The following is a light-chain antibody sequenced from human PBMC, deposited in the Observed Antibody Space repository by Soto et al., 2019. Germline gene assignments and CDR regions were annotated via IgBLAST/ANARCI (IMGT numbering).Light chain of an antibody. V-gene: IGKV3-20*01. J-gene: IGKJ1*01. CDR3: QPYGSSPRT. CDR1: QSVSRNF. Sequence: EIVLTQSPGTLSLSPGERATLSCRASQSVSRNFLAWYQQKPGQAPRLLIYAASSRIADIPDRFSGSGSGTDFTLTISRLEPEDFAVYHCQPYGSSPRTFGQGTKVEIK. CDR2: AAS.